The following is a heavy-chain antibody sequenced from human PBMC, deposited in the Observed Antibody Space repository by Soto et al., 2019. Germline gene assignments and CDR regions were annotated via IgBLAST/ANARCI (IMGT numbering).Heavy chain of an antibody. CDR1: GFTFSSYS. Sequence: EVQLVESGGGLVQPGGSLRLSCAASGFTFSSYSLHWVRQAPGKGLEYVSAISSNGGTRSYANSVKGRFTISRDNSKNMLYLQMGSLRAEDMAVYYCGGYSGDGIWSWGQGTLVTVSS. CDR3: GGYSGDGIWS. V-gene: IGHV3-64*01. D-gene: IGHD1-26*01. J-gene: IGHJ5*02. CDR2: ISSNGGTR.